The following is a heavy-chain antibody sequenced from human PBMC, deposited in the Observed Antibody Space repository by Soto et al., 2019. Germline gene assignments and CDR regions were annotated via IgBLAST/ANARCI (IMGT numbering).Heavy chain of an antibody. CDR3: ARESEDLTSNFDY. V-gene: IGHV3-21*06. Sequence: GGSLRLSSEASGFTLTRDSMNCVRHAPGKELELVSSISSTTNYIYYGDSMKGRFTIARDNAKNSLYLEMNSLRAEDTAVYYCARESEDLTSNFDYWGQGTLVTVSS. J-gene: IGHJ4*02. CDR2: ISSTTNYI. CDR1: GFTLTRDS.